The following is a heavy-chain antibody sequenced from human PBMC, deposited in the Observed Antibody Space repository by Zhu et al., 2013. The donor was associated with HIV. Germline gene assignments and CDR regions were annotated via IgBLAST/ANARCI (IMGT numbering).Heavy chain of an antibody. CDR2: INPSGGTT. D-gene: IGHD2-15*01. J-gene: IGHJ5*02. CDR1: GYTFTKYW. Sequence: VQLVQSGAEVKKPGSSVKVSCKASGYTFTKYWLHWVRQAPGQGLEWMGMINPSGGTTNYAQKFQGRVTLTRDTSTSTVYMELSSLRSDDTAVYYCARGSLPTYTSASLDPWGQGTLVTVSS. CDR3: ARGSLPTYTSASLDP. V-gene: IGHV1-46*01.